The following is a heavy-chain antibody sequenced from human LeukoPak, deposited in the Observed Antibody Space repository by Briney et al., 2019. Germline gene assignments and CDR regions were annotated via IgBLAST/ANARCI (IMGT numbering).Heavy chain of an antibody. D-gene: IGHD2-15*01. CDR2: ISGSGGST. CDR1: GFTFSSYE. CDR3: AKDGRVWAFDI. V-gene: IGHV3-23*01. Sequence: AGGSLRLSCAASGFTFSSYEMNWVRQAPGKGLEWVSAISGSGGSTYYADSVEGRFTISRDNSKNTLYLQMNSLRAEDTAVYYCAKDGRVWAFDIWGQGTMVTVSS. J-gene: IGHJ3*02.